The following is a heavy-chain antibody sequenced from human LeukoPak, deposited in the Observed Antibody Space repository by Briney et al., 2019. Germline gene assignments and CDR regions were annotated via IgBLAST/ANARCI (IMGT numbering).Heavy chain of an antibody. CDR2: INHSGST. V-gene: IGHV4-34*01. Sequence: SETLSLTCAVYGGSFSGYCWSWIRQPPGKGLEWIGEINHSGSTYYNPSLESRVTISVDSSKNQFSLKLTSVTAADTAVYYCATLGEYYDSSGYYYNWGQGTLVTVSS. CDR1: GGSFSGYC. CDR3: ATLGEYYDSSGYYYN. J-gene: IGHJ4*02. D-gene: IGHD3-22*01.